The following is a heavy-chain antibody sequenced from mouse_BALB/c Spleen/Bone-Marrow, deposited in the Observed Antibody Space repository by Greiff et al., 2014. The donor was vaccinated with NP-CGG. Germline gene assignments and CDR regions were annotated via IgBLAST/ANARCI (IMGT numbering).Heavy chain of an antibody. J-gene: IGHJ4*01. CDR1: GYTFTSYV. CDR3: ARWRYPYAMDY. CDR2: INPYNDGT. D-gene: IGHD2-12*01. V-gene: IGHV1-14*01. Sequence: VQLQQSRPELVKPGASVKMSCKASGYTFTSYVIHWVKQKPGQGLDWIGYINPYNDGTKYNEKFKGKATLTSDKSSSTAYMELSSLTSEDSAVYYCARWRYPYAMDYWGQGTSVTVSS.